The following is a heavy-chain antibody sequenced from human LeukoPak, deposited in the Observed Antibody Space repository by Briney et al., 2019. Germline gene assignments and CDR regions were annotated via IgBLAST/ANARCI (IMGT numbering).Heavy chain of an antibody. J-gene: IGHJ4*02. V-gene: IGHV3-30*02. CDR2: RRYDGKNK. CDR1: GFTFSTYG. Sequence: GGSWRFSCPASGFTFSTYGMHGVRKAPVRGLSGVAFRRYDGKNKYYADSVKGRFTISRDNSKNTLYLQMNSLRAEDTAVYYCAKDRAGQWLVTDLSFDYWGQGTLVTVSS. CDR3: AKDRAGQWLVTDLSFDY. D-gene: IGHD6-19*01.